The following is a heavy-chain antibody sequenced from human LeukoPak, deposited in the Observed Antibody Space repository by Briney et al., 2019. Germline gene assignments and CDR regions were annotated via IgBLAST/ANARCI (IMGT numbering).Heavy chain of an antibody. V-gene: IGHV1-69*04. D-gene: IGHD2-21*01. CDR1: GGTFSNYA. CDR3: ARAVVVSVNPGMDV. CDR2: VVPMVGLV. J-gene: IGHJ6*02. Sequence: ASVKVSCKASGGTFSNYAISWVRQAPGQGLEWMGRVVPMVGLVNYARKFQGRVTITADKSTSTAYMELSSLRSEDTALYFCARAVVVSVNPGMDVWGQGTTVTVSS.